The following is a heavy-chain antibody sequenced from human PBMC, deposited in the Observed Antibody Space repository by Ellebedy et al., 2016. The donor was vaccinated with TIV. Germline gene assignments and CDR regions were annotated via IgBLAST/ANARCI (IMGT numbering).Heavy chain of an antibody. V-gene: IGHV3-23*01. J-gene: IGHJ4*02. CDR2: MSGIGGNT. CDR3: ARDSGWYREADY. Sequence: GESLKISCAASGFTFSSYAMSWVRQAPGKGLEWVSVMSGIGGNTYYADSVKGRFTISRDNSKNTLYLEMNSLGPEDTAVYYCARDSGWYREADYWGQGTLVTVSS. CDR1: GFTFSSYA. D-gene: IGHD6-19*01.